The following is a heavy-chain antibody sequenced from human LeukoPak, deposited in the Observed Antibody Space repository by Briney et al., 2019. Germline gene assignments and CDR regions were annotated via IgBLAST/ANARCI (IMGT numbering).Heavy chain of an antibody. V-gene: IGHV4-34*01. Sequence: SETLSLTCAVYGGSFSGYYWTWIRQPPGKGLGWIGEINDSGRTNYNPSLKSRVTISVDTSKNQFSLKLSSVTAADTAVYYCAREGGVGATQRGYFDYWGQGTLVTVSS. J-gene: IGHJ4*02. D-gene: IGHD1-26*01. CDR3: AREGGVGATQRGYFDY. CDR1: GGSFSGYY. CDR2: INDSGRT.